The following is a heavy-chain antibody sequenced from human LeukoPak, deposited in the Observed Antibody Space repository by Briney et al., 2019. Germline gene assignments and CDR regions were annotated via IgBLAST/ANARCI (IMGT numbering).Heavy chain of an antibody. CDR1: GFTFSSYG. CDR3: AKAISAFDI. CDR2: IWYDGSNK. J-gene: IGHJ3*02. Sequence: PGGSLRLSCAASGFTFSSYGMHWVRQAPGKGLEWVAVIWYDGSNKYYADSVKGRFTISRDNSKNTLYLQMNSLRAEDTAVYYFAKAISAFDIWGKGKMVTSLQ. V-gene: IGHV3-33*06. D-gene: IGHD3-3*02.